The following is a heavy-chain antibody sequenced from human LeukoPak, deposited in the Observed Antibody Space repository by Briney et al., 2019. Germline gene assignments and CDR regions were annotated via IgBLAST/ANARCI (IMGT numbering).Heavy chain of an antibody. D-gene: IGHD3-3*01. CDR3: AKDPSHDFWSGDY. J-gene: IGHJ4*02. Sequence: SCKASGGTFSSYAMSWVRQAPGKGLEWVSAISGSGGSTYYADSVKGRFTISRDNSKNTLYLQMNSLRAEDTAVYYCAKDPSHDFWSGDYWGQGTLVTVSS. CDR2: ISGSGGST. CDR1: GGTFSSYA. V-gene: IGHV3-23*01.